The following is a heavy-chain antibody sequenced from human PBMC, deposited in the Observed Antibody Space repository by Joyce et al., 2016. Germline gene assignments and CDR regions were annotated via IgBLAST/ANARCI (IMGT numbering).Heavy chain of an antibody. D-gene: IGHD1-26*01. J-gene: IGHJ6*02. CDR3: ARVKGGGSYYYYGMDV. Sequence: QVQLVESGGGVVQPGRSLRLSCAASGFAFSGYGMHWVRQAPGKGLEWVAVIWFDGSKKYSADSVKGRFTISRDNSKNTLYLQMNSLRAEDTAVYYCARVKGGGSYYYYGMDVWGHGTTVTVS. CDR1: GFAFSGYG. V-gene: IGHV3-33*01. CDR2: IWFDGSKK.